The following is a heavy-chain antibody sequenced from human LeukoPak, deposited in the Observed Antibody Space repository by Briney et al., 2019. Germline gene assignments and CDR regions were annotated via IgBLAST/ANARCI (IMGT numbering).Heavy chain of an antibody. D-gene: IGHD3-3*01. CDR2: IRYDGSNK. Sequence: GGSLRLSCAASGFTFSSYGMHWVRQAPGKGLEWVAFIRYDGSNKYYADSVKGRFTISRDNSKNTLYLQMNSLRAEDTAVYYCAKEPYYDFWSGYSVYYMDVWGKGTTVTVSS. CDR3: AKEPYYDFWSGYSVYYMDV. J-gene: IGHJ6*03. V-gene: IGHV3-30*02. CDR1: GFTFSSYG.